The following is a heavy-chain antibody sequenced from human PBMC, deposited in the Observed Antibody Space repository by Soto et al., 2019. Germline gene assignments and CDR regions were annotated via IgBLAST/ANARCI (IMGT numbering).Heavy chain of an antibody. Sequence: QVQLVQSGAEVMKPGASVKVSCKASGGTFSSYTISWVRQAPGQGLEWLGRIIPILGIANYAQKFQGRVTITADKYRSTAYMELSSLRSEDTAVYYCAGAGLTGYYYDGMDVWGQGTTVTVSS. CDR3: AGAGLTGYYYDGMDV. CDR1: GGTFSSYT. J-gene: IGHJ6*02. V-gene: IGHV1-69*02. D-gene: IGHD3-10*01. CDR2: IIPILGIA.